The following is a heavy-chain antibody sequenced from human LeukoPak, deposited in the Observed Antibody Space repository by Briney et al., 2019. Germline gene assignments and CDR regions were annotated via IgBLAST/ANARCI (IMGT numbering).Heavy chain of an antibody. J-gene: IGHJ4*02. D-gene: IGHD3-22*01. Sequence: GGSLRLSCAASGFTFTSYAMTWVRQAPGKGLEWVSVISNSGANTYFADSVKGRFTISRDNSKNTVYLQMNSLRAEDTAVYYCAKAPNYYYDASGPSGYWGQGTLVTVSS. CDR3: AKAPNYYYDASGPSGY. CDR2: ISNSGANT. CDR1: GFTFTSYA. V-gene: IGHV3-23*01.